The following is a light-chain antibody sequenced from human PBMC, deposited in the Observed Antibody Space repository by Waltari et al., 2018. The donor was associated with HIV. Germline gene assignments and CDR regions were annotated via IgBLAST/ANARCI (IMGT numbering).Light chain of an antibody. V-gene: IGLV2-11*01. J-gene: IGLJ2*01. CDR1: SSDVGGYSY. CDR2: AVT. CDR3: CSYAGSHVL. Sequence: QSALAQPRSVSGSPGQSVTISCTGTSSDVGGYSYVSWYQQHPGKAPKLMTYAVTKWPPGVPALFSGSKSGNTASLTISGLQTEDEADYYCCSYAGSHVLFGGGTKLTVL.